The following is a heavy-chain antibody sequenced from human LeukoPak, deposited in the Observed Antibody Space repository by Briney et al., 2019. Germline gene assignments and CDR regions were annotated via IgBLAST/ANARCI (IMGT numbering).Heavy chain of an antibody. Sequence: GGSLRLSCPASGFTFSSYVMSWVRQAPGKGLEWVSAISGSGGGTYYADSVKGRFTISRDNSKNTLYLQTNSLRAEDTAVYYCARRGAAGTYYFDYWGQGTLVTVSS. J-gene: IGHJ4*02. CDR3: ARRGAAGTYYFDY. V-gene: IGHV3-23*01. CDR2: ISGSGGGT. D-gene: IGHD6-13*01. CDR1: GFTFSSYV.